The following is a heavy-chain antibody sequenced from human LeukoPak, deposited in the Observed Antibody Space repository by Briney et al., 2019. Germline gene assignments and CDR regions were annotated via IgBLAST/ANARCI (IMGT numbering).Heavy chain of an antibody. D-gene: IGHD3-22*01. Sequence: SETLSLTCTVSGGSISSYYWSWIRQPPGKGLEWIGYIYYSGSTNYNPSLKSRVTISVDTSKNQFSLKLSSVTAADTAVYYCARDLGYFDTSGFRHNWFDPWGQGTLVTVSS. J-gene: IGHJ5*02. V-gene: IGHV4-59*01. CDR1: GGSISSYY. CDR2: IYYSGST. CDR3: ARDLGYFDTSGFRHNWFDP.